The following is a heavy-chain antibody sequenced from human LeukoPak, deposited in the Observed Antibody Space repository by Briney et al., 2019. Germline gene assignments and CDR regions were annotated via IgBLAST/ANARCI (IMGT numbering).Heavy chain of an antibody. V-gene: IGHV1-2*06. CDR1: GYTFTGYY. Sequence: GASVKVSCKASGYTFTGYYMHWVRQAPGQGLEWMGRINPNSGGTNYAQKFQGRVNMTRDTSISTAYMELSRLRSDDTAVYYCSSYDSSGLPTLDAFDIWGQGTMVTVSS. CDR2: INPNSGGT. D-gene: IGHD3-22*01. J-gene: IGHJ3*02. CDR3: SSYDSSGLPTLDAFDI.